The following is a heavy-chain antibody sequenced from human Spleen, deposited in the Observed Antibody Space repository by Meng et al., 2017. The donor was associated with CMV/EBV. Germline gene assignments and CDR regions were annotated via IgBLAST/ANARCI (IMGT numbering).Heavy chain of an antibody. J-gene: IGHJ6*02. CDR2: VNHSGST. Sequence: SETLSLTCAVYGRSFSGYYRSWIRQPPGKGLEWIGEVNHSGSTNYNPSIKSRVTISVDTSKNKSSLKLSSVTAPDTAVYYCATPGTTASGYYGVDVWVQGTTVTVSS. CDR1: GRSFSGYY. CDR3: ATPGTTASGYYGVDV. D-gene: IGHD6-13*01. V-gene: IGHV4-34*01.